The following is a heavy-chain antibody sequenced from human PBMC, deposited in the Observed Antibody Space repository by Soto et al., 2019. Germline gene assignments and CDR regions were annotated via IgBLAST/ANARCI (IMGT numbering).Heavy chain of an antibody. CDR2: IYHSGST. Sequence: SETLSLTCAVSGGSISSSNWWSWVRQPPGKGLEWIGEIYHSGSTNYNPSLKSRVTISVDKSKNQFSLKLSSVTAADTAVYYCARDEGSGSYYNGGNYFDYWGQGTLVT. CDR1: GGSISSSNW. CDR3: ARDEGSGSYYNGGNYFDY. D-gene: IGHD3-10*01. V-gene: IGHV4-4*02. J-gene: IGHJ4*02.